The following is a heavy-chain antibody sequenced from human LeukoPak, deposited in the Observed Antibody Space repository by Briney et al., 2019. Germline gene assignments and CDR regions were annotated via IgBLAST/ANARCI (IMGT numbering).Heavy chain of an antibody. CDR3: ARVRVATTTNYYYYYMDV. CDR2: ISSSGSTI. CDR1: GFTFSDYY. J-gene: IGHJ6*03. Sequence: PGGSLRLSCAASGFTFSDYYMSWIRQAPGKGLEWVSYISSSGSTIYYADSVKGRFTISRDNAKNSLYLQMNSLRAEDTAVYYCARVRVATTTNYYYYYMDVWGKGTTVTASS. V-gene: IGHV3-11*04. D-gene: IGHD5-12*01.